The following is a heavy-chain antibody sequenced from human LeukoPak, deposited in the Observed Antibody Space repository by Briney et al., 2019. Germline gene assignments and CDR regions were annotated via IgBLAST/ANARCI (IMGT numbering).Heavy chain of an antibody. V-gene: IGHV3-30*02. J-gene: IGHJ6*02. CDR2: IRYDGSNK. CDR1: GFTFSSYG. CDR3: AKGWCSSTSCYLRRDDYYYCGMDV. D-gene: IGHD2-2*01. Sequence: GGSLRLSCEASGFTFSSYGMYWVRQAPGKGLEWVVFIRYDGSNKYYADSVKGRFTISRDNSKNTLYLQMNSLRAEDTAVYYCAKGWCSSTSCYLRRDDYYYCGMDVWGQGTTVTVSS.